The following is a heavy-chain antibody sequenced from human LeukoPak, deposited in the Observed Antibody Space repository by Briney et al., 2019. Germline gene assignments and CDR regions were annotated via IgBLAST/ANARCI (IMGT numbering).Heavy chain of an antibody. Sequence: SETLSLTCTVSGGSISSYYWSWIRQPPGKGLEWMGYIYYSGSTNYNPSLKSRVTISVDTSKNQYSLKLSSVTAADTAVYYCARGLTDRNYPPDNNWFDPWGQGTLVTVSS. D-gene: IGHD1-14*01. CDR1: GGSISSYY. J-gene: IGHJ5*02. CDR2: IYYSGST. V-gene: IGHV4-59*01. CDR3: ARGLTDRNYPPDNNWFDP.